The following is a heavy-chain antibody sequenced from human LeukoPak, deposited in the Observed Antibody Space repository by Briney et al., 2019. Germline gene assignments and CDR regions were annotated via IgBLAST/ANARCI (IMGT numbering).Heavy chain of an antibody. D-gene: IGHD5-12*01. V-gene: IGHV4-34*01. CDR2: INHSGST. J-gene: IGHJ3*02. CDR3: ARCLGGLRLRDAFDI. Sequence: SETLSLTCAVYGGSFSGYYCGWIRQPPGKGLECNREINHSGSTNNNPSLKSQVTISVDTSQDQFSLKLSSVTAAGTAVYYCARCLGGLRLRDAFDIWAQGTMVSVSS. CDR1: GGSFSGYY.